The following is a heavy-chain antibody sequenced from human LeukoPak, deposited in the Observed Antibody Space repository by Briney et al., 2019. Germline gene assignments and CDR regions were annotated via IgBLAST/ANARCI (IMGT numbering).Heavy chain of an antibody. Sequence: SGTLSLTCAVSGGSISSSNWWSWVRQPPGKGLEWIGEISHSGSTNYNPSLKSRVTISVDKSKNQFSLKLSSVTAADTAVYYCARGGSDYGDYVGAFDIWGQGTMVTVSS. V-gene: IGHV4-4*02. CDR1: GGSISSSNW. CDR2: ISHSGST. D-gene: IGHD4-17*01. J-gene: IGHJ3*02. CDR3: ARGGSDYGDYVGAFDI.